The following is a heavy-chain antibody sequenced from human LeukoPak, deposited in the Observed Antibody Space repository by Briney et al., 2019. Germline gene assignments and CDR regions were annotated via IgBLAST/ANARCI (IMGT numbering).Heavy chain of an antibody. CDR3: ARGIRFLEWLSGFDY. CDR2: INWNGGST. CDR1: GFTFDDYG. V-gene: IGHV3-20*04. Sequence: PGGSLRRSCAASGFTFDDYGMSWVRQVPGKGLEWVSGINWNGGSTGYADSVKGRFTISRDNAKNSLYLQMDSLRVEDTALYYCARGIRFLEWLSGFDYWGQGTLVTVSS. D-gene: IGHD3-3*01. J-gene: IGHJ4*02.